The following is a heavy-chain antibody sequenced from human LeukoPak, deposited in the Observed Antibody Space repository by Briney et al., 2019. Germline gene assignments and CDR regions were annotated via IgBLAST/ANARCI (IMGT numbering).Heavy chain of an antibody. CDR1: GGSISSYY. Sequence: SETLSLTCTVYGGSISSYYWSWIRQPPGKGLEWMGYIYYSGSTNYNPSLKSRVTIPVDTSKNQFSLKLSSVTAADTAVYYCARTTEAHSWRTRYYDYYMDVWGKGTTVTVSS. J-gene: IGHJ6*03. D-gene: IGHD6-13*01. CDR3: ARTTEAHSWRTRYYDYYMDV. V-gene: IGHV4-59*01. CDR2: IYYSGST.